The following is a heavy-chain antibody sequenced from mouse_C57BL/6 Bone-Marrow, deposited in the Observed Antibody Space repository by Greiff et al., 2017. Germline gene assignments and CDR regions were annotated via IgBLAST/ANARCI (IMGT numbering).Heavy chain of an antibody. Sequence: DVKLQESGPELVKPGASVKMSCKASGYTFTDYNMHWVKQSHGKSLEWIGYINPNNGGTSYNQKFKGKATLTVNKSSSTAYMELRSLTSEDSAVYYCAGITTVHYAMDYWGQGTSVTVSS. J-gene: IGHJ4*01. CDR1: GYTFTDYN. V-gene: IGHV1-22*01. CDR2: INPNNGGT. CDR3: AGITTVHYAMDY. D-gene: IGHD1-1*01.